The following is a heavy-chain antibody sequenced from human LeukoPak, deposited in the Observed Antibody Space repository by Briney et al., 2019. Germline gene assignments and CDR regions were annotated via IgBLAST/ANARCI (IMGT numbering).Heavy chain of an antibody. Sequence: PGGSLRLSCAASGFTFSSYGMHWVRQAPGKGLEWVAVISYDGSNKYYADSVKGRFTISRDNSKNTLYLQMNSLRAEDTAVYYCARGDGPGWFGELSGWFDPWGQGTLVTVSS. CDR2: ISYDGSNK. V-gene: IGHV3-30*03. CDR1: GFTFSSYG. CDR3: ARGDGPGWFGELSGWFDP. D-gene: IGHD3-10*01. J-gene: IGHJ5*02.